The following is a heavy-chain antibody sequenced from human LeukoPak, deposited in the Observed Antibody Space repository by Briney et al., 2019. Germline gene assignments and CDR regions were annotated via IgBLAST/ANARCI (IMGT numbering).Heavy chain of an antibody. J-gene: IGHJ4*02. CDR2: IIPIFGTA. CDR1: GGTFSSYA. CDR3: AREVGVGGNYFDY. V-gene: IGHV1-69*13. D-gene: IGHD6-19*01. Sequence: SVKLSCKASGGTFSSYAISWVRQAPGQGLEWMGGIIPIFGTANYAQKFQGRVTITADESTSTAYMELSSLRSEDTAVYYCAREVGVGGNYFDYWGQGTLFTVSS.